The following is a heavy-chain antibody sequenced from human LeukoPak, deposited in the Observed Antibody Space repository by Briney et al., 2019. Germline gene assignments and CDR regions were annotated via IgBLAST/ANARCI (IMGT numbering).Heavy chain of an antibody. D-gene: IGHD6-13*01. Sequence: GGSLRLSCAASGFTFSSYGMRWVRQAPGKGLEWVAVIWYDGSNKYYADSVKGRFTISRDNSKNTLYLQMNSLRAEDTAVYYCARDPTRYSSSWYGDYFDYWGQGTLVTVSS. V-gene: IGHV3-33*01. CDR1: GFTFSSYG. CDR3: ARDPTRYSSSWYGDYFDY. J-gene: IGHJ4*02. CDR2: IWYDGSNK.